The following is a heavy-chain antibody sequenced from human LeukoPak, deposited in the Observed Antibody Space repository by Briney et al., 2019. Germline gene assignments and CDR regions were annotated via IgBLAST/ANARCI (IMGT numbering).Heavy chain of an antibody. CDR1: GGTFSSYA. Sequence: GSSVKVSCKASGGTFSSYAISWVRQATGQGLEWMGWMNPNSGDTGYAQKFQGRVTMTRDTSINTVYMELTSLRSEDTAVYYCARGLLRFLEWSTENRFDPWGQGTLVIVSS. D-gene: IGHD3-3*01. J-gene: IGHJ5*02. V-gene: IGHV1-8*02. CDR2: MNPNSGDT. CDR3: ARGLLRFLEWSTENRFDP.